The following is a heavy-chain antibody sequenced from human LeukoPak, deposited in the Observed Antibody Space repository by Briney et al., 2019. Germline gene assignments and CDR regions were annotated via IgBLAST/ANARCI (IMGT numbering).Heavy chain of an antibody. CDR1: GGSFSGYY. Sequence: SETLSLTCAVYGGSFSGYYWSWIRQPPGKGLEWIGEINHSGSTNYNPSLKSRVTTSVDTSKNQFSLKLSSVTAADTAVYYCASFPSIAAPPWGQGTLVTVSS. CDR3: ASFPSIAAPP. D-gene: IGHD6-6*01. V-gene: IGHV4-34*01. CDR2: INHSGST. J-gene: IGHJ4*02.